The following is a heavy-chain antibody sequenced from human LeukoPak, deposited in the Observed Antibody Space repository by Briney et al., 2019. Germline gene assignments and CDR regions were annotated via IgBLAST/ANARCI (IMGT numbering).Heavy chain of an antibody. CDR3: AKDRGVGDGYNRDY. CDR2: IKQDGNER. V-gene: IGHV3-7*03. Sequence: GGSLRLSCAASGFTFTTYWMTWVRQAPGKGLEWVANIKQDGNERYYVDSVKGRFSIFRDNSQNTLYLHMNSLRAGDTAVYYCAKDRGVGDGYNRDYWGQGTLVTVSS. CDR1: GFTFTTYW. D-gene: IGHD5-24*01. J-gene: IGHJ4*02.